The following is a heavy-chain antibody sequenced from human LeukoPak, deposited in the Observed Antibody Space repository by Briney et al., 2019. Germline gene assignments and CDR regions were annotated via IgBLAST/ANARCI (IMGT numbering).Heavy chain of an antibody. CDR1: GFTFSSYS. V-gene: IGHV3-21*01. J-gene: IGHJ6*03. CDR3: ARDRWPYSSSSGTNMDV. D-gene: IGHD6-6*01. Sequence: GGSLRLSCAASGFTFSSYSMNWVRQAPGKGREWVSSISSSSSYIYYANSVKGRFTISRDNAKNSLYLQMNSLRAEDTAVYYCARDRWPYSSSSGTNMDVWGKGTTVTVSS. CDR2: ISSSSSYI.